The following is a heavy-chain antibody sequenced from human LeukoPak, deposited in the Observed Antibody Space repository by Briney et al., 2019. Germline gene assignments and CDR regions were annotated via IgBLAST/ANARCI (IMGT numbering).Heavy chain of an antibody. V-gene: IGHV1-8*01. D-gene: IGHD3-16*01. CDR3: ASRSYDYVWGSYSLADY. Sequence: ASVKVSCKASGYTFTSYDINWARQATGQGLEWMGWMNPNSGNTGYAQKFQGRVTMTRNTSISTAYMELSSLRSEDTAVYYCASRSYDYVWGSYSLADYWGQGTLVTVSS. CDR1: GYTFTSYD. CDR2: MNPNSGNT. J-gene: IGHJ4*02.